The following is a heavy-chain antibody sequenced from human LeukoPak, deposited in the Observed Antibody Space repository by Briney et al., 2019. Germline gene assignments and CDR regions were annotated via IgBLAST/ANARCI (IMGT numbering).Heavy chain of an antibody. J-gene: IGHJ4*02. CDR1: GFTFSSYT. CDR2: IDSTSGYI. D-gene: IGHD5-24*01. V-gene: IGHV3-21*01. Sequence: GGSLRLSCAASGFTFSSYTMNWVRQAPGKGLEWVSSIDSTSGYIYYADSVKGRFTISRDNAKNSLYLQMNSLRAEDTAVYYCARGTIATIRFDYWGQGSLVTVSS. CDR3: ARGTIATIRFDY.